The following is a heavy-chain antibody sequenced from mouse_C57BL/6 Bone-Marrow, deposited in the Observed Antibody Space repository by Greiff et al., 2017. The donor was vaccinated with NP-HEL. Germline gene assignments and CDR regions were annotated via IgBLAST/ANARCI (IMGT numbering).Heavy chain of an antibody. CDR1: GFTFSSST. J-gene: IGHJ3*01. CDR2: ISGGGGNT. Sequence: EVKLMESGGGLVKPGGSLKLSCAASGFTFSSSTMSWVRQTPEKRLEWVATISGGGGNTYYPDSVKGRFTISRDNAKNTLYLQMSSLRSEDTALYYCARRYDYDWFAYWGQGTLVTVSA. V-gene: IGHV5-9*01. CDR3: ARRYDYDWFAY. D-gene: IGHD2-4*01.